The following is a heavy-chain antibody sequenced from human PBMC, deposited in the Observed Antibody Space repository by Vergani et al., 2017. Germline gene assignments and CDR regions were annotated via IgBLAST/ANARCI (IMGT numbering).Heavy chain of an antibody. CDR2: IFHTGTT. CDR1: GESLSGNYW. J-gene: IGHJ4*02. V-gene: IGHV4-4*03. D-gene: IGHD2-2*01. CDR3: ATXPLWYGTSADFDF. Sequence: QVQLQQWGAGLLKPPGTLSLTCSVSGESLSGNYWWSWVRQPPGKGLEWIGKIFHTGTTSFNPSLKSRATISMDQSKNQFSLKLNSVTAADTAVYYCATXPLWYGTSADFDFWGQGTLVTVSS.